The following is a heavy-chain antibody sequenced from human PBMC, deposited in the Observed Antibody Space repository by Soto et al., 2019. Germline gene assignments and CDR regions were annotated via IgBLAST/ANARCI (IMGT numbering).Heavy chain of an antibody. CDR1: GFTFTSSA. J-gene: IGHJ4*02. CDR3: AARGVVTDQPKEEFDY. D-gene: IGHD2-2*01. CDR2: IVVGSGNT. Sequence: ASVKVSCKASGFTFTSSAVQWVRQARGKRLEWIGWIVVGSGNTNYAQKFQERVTLTRDMSTSTAYMELSSLRSEDTAVYYCAARGVVTDQPKEEFDYWGQGTLVTVSS. V-gene: IGHV1-58*01.